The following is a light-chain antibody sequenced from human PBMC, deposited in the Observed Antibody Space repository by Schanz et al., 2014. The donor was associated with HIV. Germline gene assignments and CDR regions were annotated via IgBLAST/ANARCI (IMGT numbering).Light chain of an antibody. CDR3: ATWDDALKAWV. CDR1: SSSIGFNT. CDR2: NSY. V-gene: IGLV1-44*01. Sequence: QSVLTQPPSASGTPGQRVTISCSGSSSSIGFNTINWYQHLPGTAPKLIMYNSYHRPSGVPDRFSGSKSGTSASLAISGLQSEDEADYYCATWDDALKAWVFGGGTKLTVL. J-gene: IGLJ3*02.